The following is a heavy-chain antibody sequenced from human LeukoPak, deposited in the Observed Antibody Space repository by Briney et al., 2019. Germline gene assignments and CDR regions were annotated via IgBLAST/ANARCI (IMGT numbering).Heavy chain of an antibody. V-gene: IGHV4-34*01. Sequence: SETLSLTCAVYGGSFSGYYWSWIRQPPGKGLEWIGEINHSGSTNYNPSLKSRVTISVDTSKNQFSLKLGSVTAADTAVYYCARQITGTTPVDYWGQGTLVTVSS. CDR3: ARQITGTTPVDY. CDR2: INHSGST. CDR1: GGSFSGYY. D-gene: IGHD1-7*01. J-gene: IGHJ4*02.